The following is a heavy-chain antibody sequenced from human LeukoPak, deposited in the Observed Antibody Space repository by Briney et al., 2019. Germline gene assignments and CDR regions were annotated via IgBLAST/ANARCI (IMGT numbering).Heavy chain of an antibody. Sequence: GGSLRLSCAASGFTVSSNYMNWLRQAPGKGLEWVSVLYGGGGTYYPVSVKGRFTISRDNSKNTLYLQMSSLRVEDTAVYYCARGYDSSGYYYDWGQGTLVTVSS. CDR1: GFTVSSNY. J-gene: IGHJ4*02. CDR2: LYGGGGT. D-gene: IGHD3-22*01. CDR3: ARGYDSSGYYYD. V-gene: IGHV3-53*01.